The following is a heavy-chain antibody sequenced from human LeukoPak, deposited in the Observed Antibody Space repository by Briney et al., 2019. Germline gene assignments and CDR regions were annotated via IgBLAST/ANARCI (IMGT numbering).Heavy chain of an antibody. CDR2: INHSGST. CDR3: ARGKTYYGSGSSKNWFDP. V-gene: IGHV4-34*01. CDR1: GGSFSGYY. D-gene: IGHD3-10*01. J-gene: IGHJ5*02. Sequence: SETLSLTCAVYGGSFSGYYWSWIRQPPGKGLEWIGEINHSGSTNYNPSLKSRVTISVDTSENQFSLKLSSVTAADTAVYYCARGKTYYGSGSSKNWFDPWGQGTLVTVSS.